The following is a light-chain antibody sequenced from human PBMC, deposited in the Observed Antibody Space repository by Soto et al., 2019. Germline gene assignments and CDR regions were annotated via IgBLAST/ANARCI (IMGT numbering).Light chain of an antibody. V-gene: IGKV1-9*01. Sequence: IQVTQSPSSLSASVGDRVTITCRASQDISSYLAWYQQKPGKAPTLLIYAASTLQSGGPSRFSGSGFGTDFTLTISSLQAEDFASYYCQQLRSYPSTFGGGTKVEIK. CDR3: QQLRSYPST. CDR2: AAS. CDR1: QDISSY. J-gene: IGKJ4*01.